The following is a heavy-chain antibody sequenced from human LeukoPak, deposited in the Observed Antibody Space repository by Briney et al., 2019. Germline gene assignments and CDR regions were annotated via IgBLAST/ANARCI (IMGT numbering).Heavy chain of an antibody. CDR2: IKQDGSKK. Sequence: GGSLRLSCAASGFTFSSYWMTWVRQAPGKGLEWVANIKQDGSKKNYVDSVKGRFTISRDNSKNTLYLQMNTLRADDTAVYYCARDGFGTGSNWGQGTLVTVSS. D-gene: IGHD3-16*01. J-gene: IGHJ4*02. V-gene: IGHV3-7*03. CDR3: ARDGFGTGSN. CDR1: GFTFSSYW.